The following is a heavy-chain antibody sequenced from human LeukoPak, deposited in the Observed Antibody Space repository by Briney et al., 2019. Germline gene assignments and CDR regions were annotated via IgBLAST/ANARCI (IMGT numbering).Heavy chain of an antibody. D-gene: IGHD5-24*01. CDR3: ARRTAMATTYYFDY. V-gene: IGHV4-61*02. Sequence: SQTLSLTCTVSGGSISSSSYYWSWIRQPAGKGLEWIGRIYTSGSTNYNPSLKSRVTISVDTSKNQFSLKLSSVTAADTAVYYCARRTAMATTYYFDYWGQGTLVTVSS. CDR2: IYTSGST. J-gene: IGHJ4*02. CDR1: GGSISSSSYY.